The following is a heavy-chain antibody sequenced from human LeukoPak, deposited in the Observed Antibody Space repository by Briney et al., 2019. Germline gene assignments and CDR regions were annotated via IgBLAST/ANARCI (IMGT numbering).Heavy chain of an antibody. V-gene: IGHV3-7*01. Sequence: GGSLRLSCAVHGYALRSDWMVWVRQAPGKGLEWVATGRDDGAEKDYVDSVKGRFTVYTDNAKNILYLQMTSLRPEDTALYYCAKNDGWLQLGPWGQGTLVTVSS. CDR2: GRDDGAEK. J-gene: IGHJ5*02. D-gene: IGHD5-24*01. CDR1: GYALRSDW. CDR3: AKNDGWLQLGP.